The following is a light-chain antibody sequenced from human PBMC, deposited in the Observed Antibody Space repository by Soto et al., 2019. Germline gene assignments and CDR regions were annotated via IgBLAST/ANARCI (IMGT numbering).Light chain of an antibody. CDR2: GAS. CDR1: QSVSSNY. J-gene: IGKJ2*01. CDR3: QQYSNSLYT. V-gene: IGKV3-20*01. Sequence: EIVLTQSPGTLSLSPGERATLSCRASQSVSSNYLAWYQHKPGQAPRLLIYGASSRATGITDRFSGGGSGTDFTLPINTLEPEDLALYYCQQYSNSLYTFGQGTTLEIK.